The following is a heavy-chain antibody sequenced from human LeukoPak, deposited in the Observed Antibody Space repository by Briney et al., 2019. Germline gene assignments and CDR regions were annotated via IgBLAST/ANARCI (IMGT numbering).Heavy chain of an antibody. CDR2: IYYSGST. J-gene: IGHJ5*02. D-gene: IGHD3-10*01. V-gene: IGHV4-59*08. CDR1: GGSISSDY. CDR3: ARLRGYYGSGSYYIPNWFDP. Sequence: SETLSLTCTVSGGSISSDYWIWIRQPPGKGLEWIGYIYYSGSTNYDPSLKSPVIISVDTSKNQFSLKLSSVTAADTAVYYCARLRGYYGSGSYYIPNWFDPWGQGTLVTVSS.